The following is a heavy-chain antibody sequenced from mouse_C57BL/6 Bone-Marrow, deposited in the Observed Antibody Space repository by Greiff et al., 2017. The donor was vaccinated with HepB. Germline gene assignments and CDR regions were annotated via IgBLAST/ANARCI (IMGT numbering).Heavy chain of an antibody. D-gene: IGHD2-4*01. J-gene: IGHJ3*01. Sequence: VQLKESGPVLVKPGASVKMSCKASGYTFTDYYMNWVKQSHGKSLEWIGVINPYNGGTSYNQKFKGKATLTVDKSSSTAYMELNSLTSEDSAVYYCARRLRRGFAYWGQGTLVTVSA. CDR2: INPYNGGT. V-gene: IGHV1-19*01. CDR1: GYTFTDYY. CDR3: ARRLRRGFAY.